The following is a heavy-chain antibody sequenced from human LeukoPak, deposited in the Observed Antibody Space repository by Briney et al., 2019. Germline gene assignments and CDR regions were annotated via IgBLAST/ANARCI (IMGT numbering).Heavy chain of an antibody. Sequence: GGSLRLSCVASGFTFSSYAMSWVRQAPVKGLEWVSAISGSGGSTYYADSVKGRFTISRDNSKNTLYLQMNSLRAEDTAVYYCAKGYSSRWLYYYGMDVWGQGTTVTVSS. D-gene: IGHD6-13*01. CDR3: AKGYSSRWLYYYGMDV. J-gene: IGHJ6*02. V-gene: IGHV3-23*01. CDR1: GFTFSSYA. CDR2: ISGSGGST.